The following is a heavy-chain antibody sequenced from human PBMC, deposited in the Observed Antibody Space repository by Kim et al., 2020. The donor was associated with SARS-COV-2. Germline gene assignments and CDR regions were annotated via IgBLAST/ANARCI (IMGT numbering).Heavy chain of an antibody. CDR3: AKNEGSGTFQHYFNY. Sequence: GGSLRLSCAASGFIFGDYAMSWVRQAPGKGLEWVSGVTRFGGDTYYADSVKGRFTISRDNSRNTVYLQMSALRAEDTAVYYCAKNEGSGTFQHYFNYWGQGSLVAVSS. D-gene: IGHD1-26*01. CDR1: GFIFGDYA. V-gene: IGHV3-23*01. CDR2: VTRFGGDT. J-gene: IGHJ4*02.